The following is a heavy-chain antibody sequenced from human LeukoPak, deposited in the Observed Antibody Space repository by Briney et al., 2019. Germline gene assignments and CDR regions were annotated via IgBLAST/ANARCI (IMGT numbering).Heavy chain of an antibody. CDR3: ARTKTVTTPFDY. CDR1: GFTWVSHA. V-gene: IGHV3-23*01. D-gene: IGHD4-17*01. Sequence: GGSLRLSCAASGFTWVSHARTGIRQAPRKGLEWVSVVSSRGGSTYYADSVKGRFTISRDNSKNTLYLQMNSLRAEDTAIYYCARTKTVTTPFDYWGQGALVTVSS. J-gene: IGHJ4*02. CDR2: VSSRGGST.